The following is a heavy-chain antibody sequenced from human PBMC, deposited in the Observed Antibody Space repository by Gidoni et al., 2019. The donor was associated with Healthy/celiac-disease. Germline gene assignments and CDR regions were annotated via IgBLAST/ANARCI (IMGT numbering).Heavy chain of an antibody. D-gene: IGHD4-17*01. CDR2: ISSSSSYI. CDR3: ARDWVKRGYGGPYVGYDY. CDR1: GFTFSSYS. Sequence: EVQLVESGGGLVKPGGSLRLSCAASGFTFSSYSMNWVRQAPGKGLEWVSSISSSSSYIYYADSVKGRFTISRDNAKNSLYLQMNSLRAEDTAVYYCARDWVKRGYGGPYVGYDYWGQGTLVTVSS. J-gene: IGHJ4*02. V-gene: IGHV3-21*01.